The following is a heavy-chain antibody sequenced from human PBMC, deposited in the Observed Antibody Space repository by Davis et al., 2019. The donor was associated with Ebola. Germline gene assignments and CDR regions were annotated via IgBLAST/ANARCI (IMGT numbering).Heavy chain of an antibody. CDR1: GFTFSRYE. Sequence: GGSLRLSCAASGFTFSRYEMNWVRQATGKGLEWVSYISGSATATFYADSVKGRFTISRDNSKNTLYLQMNSLRADDTAVYYCAKSISMFFRSSGPVYWGQGTLVTVSS. CDR2: ISGSATAT. V-gene: IGHV3-23*01. J-gene: IGHJ4*02. CDR3: AKSISMFFRSSGPVY. D-gene: IGHD3-22*01.